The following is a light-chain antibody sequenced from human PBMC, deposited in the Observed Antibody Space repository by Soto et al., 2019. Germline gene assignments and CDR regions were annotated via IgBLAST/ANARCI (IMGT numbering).Light chain of an antibody. CDR1: SGHSSYA. J-gene: IGLJ2*01. V-gene: IGLV4-69*01. CDR2: LNSDGSH. CDR3: QTLGTGILGLV. Sequence: QPVLTQSPSASASLGASVKVTCTLSSGHSSYAIAWHQQQPEKGPRYLMKLNSDGSHSKGDGIPDRFSGSSSGAERYLTISRLHSEDEADYYCQTLGTGILGLVFGGGTKLTVL.